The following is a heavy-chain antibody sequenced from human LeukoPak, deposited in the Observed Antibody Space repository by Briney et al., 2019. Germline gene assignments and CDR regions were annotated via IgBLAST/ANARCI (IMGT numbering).Heavy chain of an antibody. CDR1: GSTVSSNY. CDR2: TYSGGST. V-gene: IGHV3-66*01. Sequence: PGGSLRLSCAASGSTVSSNYMSWVRQAPGKGLEWVSVTYSGGSTYYADSVKGRFTISRDNSKNTLYLQMNSLRAEDTAVYYCARGPQYCTGGSCYSGFDYWGQGTLVTVSS. CDR3: ARGPQYCTGGSCYSGFDY. J-gene: IGHJ4*02. D-gene: IGHD2-15*01.